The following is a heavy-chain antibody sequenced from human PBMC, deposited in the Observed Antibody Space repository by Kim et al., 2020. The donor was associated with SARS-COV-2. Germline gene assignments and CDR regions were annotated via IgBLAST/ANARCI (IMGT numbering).Heavy chain of an antibody. V-gene: IGHV3-23*01. J-gene: IGHJ3*02. CDR1: GFTFSSYA. CDR2: ISGSGGST. Sequence: GGSLRLSCAASGFTFSSYAMSWVRQAPGKGLEWVSAISGSGGSTYYADSVKGRFTISRDNSKNTLYLQMNSLRADDTAVYYCGGGRKPSLPAFDIWGQGAMVSVSS. D-gene: IGHD3-16*01. CDR3: GGGRKPSLPAFDI.